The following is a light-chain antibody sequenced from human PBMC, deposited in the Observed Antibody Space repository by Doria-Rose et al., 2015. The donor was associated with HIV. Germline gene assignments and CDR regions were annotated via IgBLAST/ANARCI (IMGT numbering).Light chain of an antibody. CDR1: QSISSTY. J-gene: IGKJ1*01. CDR3: HQYGTSWT. Sequence: TQSPGTLSLSPGERATLSCRASQSISSTYLAWHQQKPGQAPSLLIYDGSTRATGVPDRFSTSGSATDFTLTINRLEPEDFALYYCHQYGTSWTFGQGTKVEI. V-gene: IGKV3-20*01. CDR2: DGS.